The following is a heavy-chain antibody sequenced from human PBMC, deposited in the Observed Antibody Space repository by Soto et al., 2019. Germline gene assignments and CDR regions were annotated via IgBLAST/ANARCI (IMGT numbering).Heavy chain of an antibody. V-gene: IGHV4-30-2*01. J-gene: IGHJ5*02. CDR3: ARTLDYGGSAGTNWFDP. D-gene: IGHD2-15*01. CDR2: IYHRGTS. Sequence: ASETLSLTCTVSGGSISSGAYSWSWIRLPPGKCLEWIGYIYHRGTSHYNPSLKSRVTMSVDRSKNQFSLNLRSVTAADTAVYYCARTLDYGGSAGTNWFDPWGQGTLVTVSS. CDR1: GGSISSGAYS.